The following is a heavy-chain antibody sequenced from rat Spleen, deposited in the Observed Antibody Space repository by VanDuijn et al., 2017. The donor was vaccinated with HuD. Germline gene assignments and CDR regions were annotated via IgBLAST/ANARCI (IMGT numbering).Heavy chain of an antibody. D-gene: IGHD1-12*02. CDR2: ISYSGST. V-gene: IGHV3-1*01. J-gene: IGHJ2*01. Sequence: EVQLQESGPGLVKPSQSLSLTCSVTGDSISSNFWGWIRKFPGNKMEWMGYISYSGSTDYNPSLKSRISITRATSKNQFFLQLNSVTTEDTATYYCARAYYDGSYYDYWGQGVMVTVSS. CDR1: GDSISSNF. CDR3: ARAYYDGSYYDY.